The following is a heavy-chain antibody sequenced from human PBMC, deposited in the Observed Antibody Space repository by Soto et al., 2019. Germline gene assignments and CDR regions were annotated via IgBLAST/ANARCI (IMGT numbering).Heavy chain of an antibody. Sequence: QLRLQESGPGLVKPSETLSLTCTVSGGSISSSSYYWGWIRQPPGKGLEWIGNIHYSGSTYYNPSLKSRVTISVDTSKNQFSLKVRSVTAADTAMYYCARPAIGAPNWVVVDYWGQGTLVTVSS. CDR3: ARPAIGAPNWVVVDY. CDR1: GGSISSSSYY. V-gene: IGHV4-39*01. J-gene: IGHJ4*02. CDR2: IHYSGST. D-gene: IGHD7-27*01.